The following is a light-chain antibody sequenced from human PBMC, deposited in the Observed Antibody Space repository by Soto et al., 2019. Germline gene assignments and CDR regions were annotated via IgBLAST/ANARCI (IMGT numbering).Light chain of an antibody. Sequence: IHITQSPSSLSASLGYRCTSTCRASQDIRYYLNWYQQKTGQAPKLLIYDASQLETGVPSRFSGSGSGTDFTFTINSLQPEDIGTYYCQHYNSLPITFGQGTRLEIK. CDR3: QHYNSLPIT. V-gene: IGKV1-33*01. CDR2: DAS. CDR1: QDIRYY. J-gene: IGKJ5*01.